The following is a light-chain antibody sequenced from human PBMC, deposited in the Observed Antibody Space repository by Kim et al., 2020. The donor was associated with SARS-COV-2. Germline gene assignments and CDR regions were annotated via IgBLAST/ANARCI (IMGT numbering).Light chain of an antibody. Sequence: EIVLTQSPVTLSLSPGERATLSCRASQSVSRFLAWYQHKPGQAPRLLIYDSSNRATGIPARFSGSGSGTDFTLTISSLEPEDFAVYYCQQRSNWPLTFGGGTKVDIK. CDR3: QQRSNWPLT. CDR1: QSVSRF. CDR2: DSS. V-gene: IGKV3-11*01. J-gene: IGKJ4*01.